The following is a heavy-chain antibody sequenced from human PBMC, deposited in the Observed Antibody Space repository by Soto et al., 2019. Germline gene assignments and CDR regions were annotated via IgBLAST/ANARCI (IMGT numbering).Heavy chain of an antibody. D-gene: IGHD6-13*01. CDR2: ISWNSGSI. CDR3: AVGPGTSYSYTVDV. J-gene: IGHJ6*02. CDR1: GFTFDDYA. Sequence: EVQLVESGGGLVQPGRSLRLSCAASGFTFDDYAMHWVRQAPGKGLEWVSGISWNSGSIGYADSVKGRFTISRDNAKNSLYLQMNSLRAEDTAVYYCAVGPGTSYSYTVDVWGRGTTGTVSS. V-gene: IGHV3-9*01.